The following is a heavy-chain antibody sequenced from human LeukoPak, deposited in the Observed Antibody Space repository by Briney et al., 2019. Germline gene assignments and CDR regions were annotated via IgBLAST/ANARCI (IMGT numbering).Heavy chain of an antibody. J-gene: IGHJ4*02. Sequence: PSETLSLTCTVSGGSISSGDYYWSWIRQPPGKGLEWIGYIYYSGSTYYNPSLKSRVTISVDTSKNQFSLKLSSVTAADTAVYYCARARSGWYSDYWGQGTLVTVSS. V-gene: IGHV4-30-4*01. CDR1: GGSISSGDYY. CDR3: ARARSGWYSDY. CDR2: IYYSGST. D-gene: IGHD6-19*01.